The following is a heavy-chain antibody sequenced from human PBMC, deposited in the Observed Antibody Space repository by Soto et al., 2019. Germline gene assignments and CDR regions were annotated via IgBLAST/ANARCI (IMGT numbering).Heavy chain of an antibody. CDR1: GGSISTSSYF. CDR3: ARGRTSGTLFDY. D-gene: IGHD2-2*01. V-gene: IGHV4-39*01. Sequence: SETLSLTCTVSGGSISTSSYFWGWFRQPPGKGLEWIGSIYYSGGTYYNPSLKSRVTISVDTSKNQFSLKLSSVTAADTAVYYCARGRTSGTLFDYWGQGTLVTVS. J-gene: IGHJ4*02. CDR2: IYYSGGT.